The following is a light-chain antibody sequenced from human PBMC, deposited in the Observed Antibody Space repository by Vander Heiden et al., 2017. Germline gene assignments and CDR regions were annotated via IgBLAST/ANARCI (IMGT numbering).Light chain of an antibody. Sequence: EIVLTQSPATLSLSPGERATLSCRASQSVSSYLAWDQQKPGQAPRLLIYDASNRATGIPARFSGSGSGTDVTLTISSLEPEDFAVYYCQQRSNWPGFTFGPGTKVDIK. CDR3: QQRSNWPGFT. CDR2: DAS. V-gene: IGKV3-11*01. J-gene: IGKJ3*01. CDR1: QSVSSY.